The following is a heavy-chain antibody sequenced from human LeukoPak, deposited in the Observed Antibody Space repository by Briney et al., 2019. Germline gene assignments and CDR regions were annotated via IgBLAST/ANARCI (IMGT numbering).Heavy chain of an antibody. CDR3: ARDRDELRFLESGGWFDP. CDR2: IIPIFGTA. Sequence: SVKVSCKASGGTSSSYAISWVRQAPGQGLAWMGGIIPIFGTANYAQKFQGRVTITADESTSTAYMELSSLRSEDTAVYYCARDRDELRFLESGGWFDPWGQGTLVTVSS. J-gene: IGHJ5*02. CDR1: GGTSSSYA. V-gene: IGHV1-69*13. D-gene: IGHD3-3*01.